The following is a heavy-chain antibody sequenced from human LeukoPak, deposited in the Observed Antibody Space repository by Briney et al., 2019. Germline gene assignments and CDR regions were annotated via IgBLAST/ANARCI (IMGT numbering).Heavy chain of an antibody. V-gene: IGHV3-48*03. CDR1: GFTFSSYE. D-gene: IGHD2-15*01. Sequence: GGSLRLSCAASGFTFSSYEMNWVRQAPGKGLEWVSYISSSGSTIYYADSVKGRFTISRDNAKNSLYLQMNSLRAEDTAVYYCARGSDRWFDPWGQGTLVTVSS. CDR2: ISSSGSTI. J-gene: IGHJ5*02. CDR3: ARGSDRWFDP.